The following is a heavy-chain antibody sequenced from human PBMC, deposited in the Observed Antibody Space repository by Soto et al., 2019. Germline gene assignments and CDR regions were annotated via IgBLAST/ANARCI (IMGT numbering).Heavy chain of an antibody. CDR1: GGSISSSSYY. CDR3: ARQPYRSVAAMV. J-gene: IGHJ4*02. V-gene: IGHV4-39*01. Sequence: SETLSLTCTVSGGSISSSSYYWGWIRQAPGKGLEWIGNVYDSGTTYYNPSLKSRVTISVDTSNNQFSLKLSSVTAADTAVYYCARQPYRSVAAMVWGQGTQVTVSS. D-gene: IGHD6-6*01. CDR2: VYDSGTT.